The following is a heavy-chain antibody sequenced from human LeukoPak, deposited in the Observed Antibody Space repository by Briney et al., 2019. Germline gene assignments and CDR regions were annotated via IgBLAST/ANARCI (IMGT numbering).Heavy chain of an antibody. D-gene: IGHD6-19*01. J-gene: IGHJ3*02. CDR2: INSDGSST. CDR1: GFTFSSHW. CDR3: ARVLAVAGTGAFDT. Sequence: PGGSLRLSCAASGFTFSSHWMHWVRQAPGKGLVWVSRINSDGSSTTYADSMKGRFTISIDNAKNTLYLQMNSLRAEDTAVYYCARVLAVAGTGAFDTWGQGTVVTVSS. V-gene: IGHV3-74*01.